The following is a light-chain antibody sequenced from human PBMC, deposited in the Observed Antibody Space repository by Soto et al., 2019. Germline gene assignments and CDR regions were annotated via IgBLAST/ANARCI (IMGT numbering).Light chain of an antibody. J-gene: IGLJ1*01. CDR2: EVS. Sequence: QSALTQPASVSGSPGQSITISCTVTSRDVGGYNYVSWYQQHPGKAPKLMIYEVSNRPYGVSNRFSGSKSGNKASLTISGLQAEDEANYYCRSYTSSSTYVFGTGTKLTVL. CDR1: SRDVGGYNY. V-gene: IGLV2-14*01. CDR3: RSYTSSSTYV.